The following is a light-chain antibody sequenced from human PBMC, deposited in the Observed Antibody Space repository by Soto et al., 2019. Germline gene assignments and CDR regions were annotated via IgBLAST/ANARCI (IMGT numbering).Light chain of an antibody. CDR1: QSISNY. CDR2: DAY. CDR3: QQFNRWPAT. J-gene: IGKJ1*01. V-gene: IGKV3-15*01. Sequence: EIVMTQSPATLSVSPGDRATLSCRASQSISNYLAWYQQKPGQAPRLIIFDAYTRATGIPARFSGSGSGTEFTLTISSLQSEDSAVYYCQQFNRWPATFGQGTKVDNK.